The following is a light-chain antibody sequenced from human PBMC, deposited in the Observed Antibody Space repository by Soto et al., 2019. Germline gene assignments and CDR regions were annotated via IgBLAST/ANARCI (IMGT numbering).Light chain of an antibody. CDR2: DNN. CDR3: GTWDSSLSARV. J-gene: IGLJ1*01. CDR1: SSNIGNNY. V-gene: IGLV1-51*01. Sequence: QAVVTQPPSVSAAPGQKVTISCSGSSSNIGNNYVSWYQQLPGTAPKLLIYDNNKRPSGIPDRFSGSKSGTSATLGITGLQTGDEADYYCGTWDSSLSARVFGTGTKVTVL.